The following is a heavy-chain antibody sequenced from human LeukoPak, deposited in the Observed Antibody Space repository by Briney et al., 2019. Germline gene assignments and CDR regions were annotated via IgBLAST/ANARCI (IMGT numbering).Heavy chain of an antibody. J-gene: IGHJ4*02. CDR2: IKSKSDGGTI. V-gene: IGHV3-15*01. Sequence: GGSLRLSCAASGFTFSSFAMSWVRQAPGKGLEWVGRIKSKSDGGTIDYAAPVKGRFTISRDDSRNTLYLQMNSLKTEDTAVYYCTTRRQDGWWGQGTLVTVFS. CDR1: GFTFSSFA. CDR3: TTRRQDGW. D-gene: IGHD2-15*01.